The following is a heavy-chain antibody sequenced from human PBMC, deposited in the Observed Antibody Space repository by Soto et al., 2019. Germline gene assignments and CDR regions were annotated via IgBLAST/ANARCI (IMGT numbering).Heavy chain of an antibody. V-gene: IGHV4-38-2*01. CDR1: GYSISSGYY. Sequence: KASETLSLTCAVSGYSISSGYYWGWIRQPPGKGLEWIGSIYHSGSTYYNPSLKSRVTISVDTSKNQFSLKLSSVTAADTAVYYCARVVYYYDSSGYYYSWYFDLWGRGTLVTVSS. D-gene: IGHD3-22*01. CDR2: IYHSGST. J-gene: IGHJ2*01. CDR3: ARVVYYYDSSGYYYSWYFDL.